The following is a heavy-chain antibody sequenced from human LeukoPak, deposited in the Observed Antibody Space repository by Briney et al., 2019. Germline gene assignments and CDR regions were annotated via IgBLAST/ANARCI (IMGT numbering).Heavy chain of an antibody. CDR2: IYPGDSDT. J-gene: IGHJ5*02. CDR3: ARQGWLQSEHNWFDP. CDR1: GYSFTGYW. Sequence: GESLKISCKGSGYSFTGYWIGWVRQMPGKGLEWMGIIYPGDSDTRYSPSFQGQVTISADKSISTAYLQWSSLKASDTAMYYCARQGWLQSEHNWFDPWGQGTLVTVSS. D-gene: IGHD5-24*01. V-gene: IGHV5-51*01.